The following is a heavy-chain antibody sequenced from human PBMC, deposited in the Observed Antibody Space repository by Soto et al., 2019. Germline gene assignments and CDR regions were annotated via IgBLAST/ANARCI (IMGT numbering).Heavy chain of an antibody. CDR1: GGSFSGYY. CDR2: INHSGST. J-gene: IGHJ6*03. D-gene: IGHD6-6*01. V-gene: IGHV4-34*01. Sequence: SETLSLTCAVYGGSFSGYYWSWIRQPPGKGLEWIGEINHSGSTNYNPSLKSRVTISVDTSKNQFSLKLSSVTAADTAVYYCAREIPERGIAALAYYYYYYMDVWGKGTTVTVSS. CDR3: AREIPERGIAALAYYYYYYMDV.